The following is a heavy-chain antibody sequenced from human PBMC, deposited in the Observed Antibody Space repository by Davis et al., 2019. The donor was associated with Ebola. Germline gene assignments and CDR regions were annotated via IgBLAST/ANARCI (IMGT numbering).Heavy chain of an antibody. CDR1: GYTFTELS. D-gene: IGHD1-26*01. J-gene: IGHJ4*02. V-gene: IGHV1-24*01. CDR2: FDPEDGET. CDR3: ATSFPAGATPFDY. Sequence: ASVKVSCKVSGYTFTELSMHWVRQAPGKGLEWMGGFDPEDGETIYAQKFQGRVTMTEDTSTDTAYMELSSLRSEDTAVYYCATSFPAGATPFDYWGQGTLVTVSS.